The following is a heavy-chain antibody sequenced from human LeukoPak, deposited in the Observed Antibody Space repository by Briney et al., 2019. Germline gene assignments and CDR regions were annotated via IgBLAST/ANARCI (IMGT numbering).Heavy chain of an antibody. CDR1: GGSISSYY. CDR3: ARGVVAARFWFDP. Sequence: PSETLSLTCTVSGGSISSYYWSCTRQPPGKGLEWIGYIYYSGSTNYNPSLKSRVTISVDTSKNQFSLKLTSVTAADTAVYYCARGVVAARFWFDPWGQGTLVTVSS. V-gene: IGHV4-59*01. J-gene: IGHJ5*02. D-gene: IGHD2-15*01. CDR2: IYYSGST.